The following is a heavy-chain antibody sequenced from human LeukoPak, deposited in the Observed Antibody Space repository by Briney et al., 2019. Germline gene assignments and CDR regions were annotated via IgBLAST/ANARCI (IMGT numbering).Heavy chain of an antibody. D-gene: IGHD1-26*01. CDR3: ARRRREYSGSYYFDY. V-gene: IGHV4-4*07. CDR1: GGSISSYY. Sequence: SETLSLTCTVSGGSISSYYWSWIRQPAGKGLEWIGRIYTSGSTNYNPSLKSRVTMSVDTSKNQFSLKLSSVTAADTAVYYCARRRREYSGSYYFDYWGQGTLVTVSS. CDR2: IYTSGST. J-gene: IGHJ4*02.